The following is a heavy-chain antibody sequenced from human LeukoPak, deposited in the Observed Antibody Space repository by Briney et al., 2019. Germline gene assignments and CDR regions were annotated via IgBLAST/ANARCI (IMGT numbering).Heavy chain of an antibody. V-gene: IGHV1-69*13. D-gene: IGHD3-10*01. J-gene: IGHJ4*02. CDR2: IIPIFGTA. CDR1: GGTFSSYA. CDR3: ARGLLWFGELQYFDY. Sequence: ASVKVSCKASGGTFSSYAISWVRQAPGQGLEWMGGIIPIFGTANYAQKFQGRVTITADESTSTAYMELSSLRSEDTAVYYCARGLLWFGELQYFDYWGQGTLVTVSS.